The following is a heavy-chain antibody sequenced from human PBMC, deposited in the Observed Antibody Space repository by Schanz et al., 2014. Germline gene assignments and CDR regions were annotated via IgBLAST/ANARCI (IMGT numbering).Heavy chain of an antibody. J-gene: IGHJ4*02. V-gene: IGHV1-2*06. CDR1: GYTFTGYY. CDR3: ARAGYCRDSGCYSLGIEY. Sequence: QVQLVQSGAEVKKPGASVKVSCKASGYTFTGYYVHWVRQAPGQGLEWMGRINPNSGGTNYAQKFQGRVTMTRDTSISTAYMELSSLRSDDTAVYYCARAGYCRDSGCYSLGIEYWGQGTLVTVSS. D-gene: IGHD2-15*01. CDR2: INPNSGGT.